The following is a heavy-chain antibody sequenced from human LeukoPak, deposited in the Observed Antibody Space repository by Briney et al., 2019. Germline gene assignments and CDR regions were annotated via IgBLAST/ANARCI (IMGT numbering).Heavy chain of an antibody. CDR2: ISSSSSYI. J-gene: IGHJ3*02. V-gene: IGHV3-21*01. CDR1: GFTFSSYS. D-gene: IGHD4-17*01. Sequence: GGSLRLSCAASGFTFSSYSMNWVRQAPGKELERVSSISSSSSYIYYADSVKGRFTISRDNSKNTLYLQMNSLRAQDTAVYYCANLATDYGDYVDAFDIWGQGTMVTVSS. CDR3: ANLATDYGDYVDAFDI.